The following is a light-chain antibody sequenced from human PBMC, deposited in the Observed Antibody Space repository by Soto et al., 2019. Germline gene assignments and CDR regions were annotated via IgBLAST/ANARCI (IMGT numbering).Light chain of an antibody. CDR3: CSYEGSSTLV. CDR1: SSVVGSYNL. V-gene: IGLV2-23*02. J-gene: IGLJ1*01. CDR2: EVS. Sequence: QSVLTQPASVSGSPGLSITISCTGTSSVVGSYNLVSWYQHHPGKAPKLMIYEVSKRPSGVSNRFSGSKSGNTASLTISGLQAEDEADYYCCSYEGSSTLVFGTGTKVTVL.